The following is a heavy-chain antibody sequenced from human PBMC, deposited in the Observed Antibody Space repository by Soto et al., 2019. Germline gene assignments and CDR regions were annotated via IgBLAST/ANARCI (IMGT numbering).Heavy chain of an antibody. Sequence: VQLVESGGGLVQPGRSLRLSCAASGFTFDDHAMHWVRQAPGKGLEWVSGISWNSGSIGYADSVKGRFTISRDNAKNSLYLLMNSLRAEDTALYYCAKGPLYYYYYMDVWGKGTTVTVSS. J-gene: IGHJ6*03. CDR1: GFTFDDHA. CDR2: ISWNSGSI. CDR3: AKGPLYYYYYMDV. V-gene: IGHV3-9*01.